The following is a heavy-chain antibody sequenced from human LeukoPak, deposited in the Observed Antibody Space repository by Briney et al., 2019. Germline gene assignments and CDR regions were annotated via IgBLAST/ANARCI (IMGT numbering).Heavy chain of an antibody. Sequence: GGSLRLSCAASGFTFGSYWMSWVRQAPGKGLEWVANIKQDGSEKYYVDSVKGRFTISRDNAKNSLYLQMNSLRAEDTAVYYCARVSPKDAFDIWGQGTMVTVSS. CDR1: GFTFGSYW. J-gene: IGHJ3*02. V-gene: IGHV3-7*01. CDR2: IKQDGSEK. CDR3: ARVSPKDAFDI.